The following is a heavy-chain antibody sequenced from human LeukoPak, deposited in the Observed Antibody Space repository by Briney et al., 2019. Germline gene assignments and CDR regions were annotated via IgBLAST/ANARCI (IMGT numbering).Heavy chain of an antibody. V-gene: IGHV3-23*01. CDR3: AKQLDSGNYYPTGVDY. D-gene: IGHD3-10*01. CDR1: GFILSNYA. Sequence: GGSLRLSCAASGFILSNYATSWVRQAPGKGLEWVSSISASGADTYYTDSVKGRFTISRDTSKNTLYLQMNSLRDEDTALYYCAKQLDSGNYYPTGVDYWGQGTLVTVSS. J-gene: IGHJ4*02. CDR2: ISASGADT.